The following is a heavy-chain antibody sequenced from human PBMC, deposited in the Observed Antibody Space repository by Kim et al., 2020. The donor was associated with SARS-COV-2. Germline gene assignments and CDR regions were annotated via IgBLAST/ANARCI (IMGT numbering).Heavy chain of an antibody. CDR3: TKDISAGGVDV. V-gene: IGHV3-9*01. D-gene: IGHD6-13*01. Sequence: SLRLSCEGSGFSVKDHAMHWVRQAPGKGLEWVSGIYWNGDRKDYADSVKGRFITSRDNAKNSLYLQMNSLTSEDTASYYCTKDISAGGVDVWGQGTTV. J-gene: IGHJ6*02. CDR1: GFSVKDHA. CDR2: IYWNGDRK.